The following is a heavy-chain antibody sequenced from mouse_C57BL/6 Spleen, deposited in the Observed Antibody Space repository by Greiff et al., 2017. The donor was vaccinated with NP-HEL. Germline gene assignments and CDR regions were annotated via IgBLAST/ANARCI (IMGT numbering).Heavy chain of an antibody. CDR1: GYSFTGYF. CDR2: INPYNGDT. V-gene: IGHV1-20*01. Sequence: VQLKESGPELVKPGDSVKISCKASGYSFTGYFMNWVMQSHGKSLEWIGRINPYNGDTFYNQKFKGKATLTVDKSSSTARMELRSLTSEDSAVYYCARFGDYYGSSPFDYWGQGTTLTVSS. J-gene: IGHJ2*01. D-gene: IGHD1-1*01. CDR3: ARFGDYYGSSPFDY.